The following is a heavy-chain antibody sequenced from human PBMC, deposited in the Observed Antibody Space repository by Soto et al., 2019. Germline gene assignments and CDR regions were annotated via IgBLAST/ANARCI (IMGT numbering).Heavy chain of an antibody. CDR2: INHSGST. Sequence: QVQLQQWGAGLLKPSETLSLTCAVYGGSFSGYYCTWIRQPPGTGLEWIGEINHSGSTNYNPSLKSRVTISVDTSKNQFSLKLTSVTAADTAVYYCARDKITGLFEYWGQGTLVTVSS. CDR1: GGSFSGYY. CDR3: ARDKITGLFEY. V-gene: IGHV4-34*01. D-gene: IGHD2-8*02. J-gene: IGHJ4*02.